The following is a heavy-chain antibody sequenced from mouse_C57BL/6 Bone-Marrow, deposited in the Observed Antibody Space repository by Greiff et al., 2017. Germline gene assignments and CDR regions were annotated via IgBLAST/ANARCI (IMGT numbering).Heavy chain of an antibody. D-gene: IGHD2-3*01. CDR3: ARIYDGYFYYAMEY. Sequence: EVQLQESGAELVRPGSSVKMSCKTSGYTFTSYGINWVKQRPGQGLEWIGYIYIGTGYTEYNEKFKGKATLTSDPSSSTAYMQLSSLTSEDSAIYFCARIYDGYFYYAMEYWGQGTSVTVSS. CDR2: IYIGTGYT. J-gene: IGHJ4*01. CDR1: GYTFTSYG. V-gene: IGHV1-58*01.